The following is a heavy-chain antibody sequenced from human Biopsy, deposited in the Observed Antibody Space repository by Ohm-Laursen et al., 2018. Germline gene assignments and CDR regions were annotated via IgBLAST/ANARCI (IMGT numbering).Heavy chain of an antibody. J-gene: IGHJ4*02. Sequence: ASVKVSCYASGYSFTSYYMHWVRQAPGQGLEWMGMINPSGSTTSYPQIFQGRVTMTRDTSKSTVYMELSSLRSADTAVYFCARNTGWYGDLYYFDYWGQGTLVTVSS. V-gene: IGHV1-46*01. D-gene: IGHD6-19*01. CDR1: GYSFTSYY. CDR2: INPSGSTT. CDR3: ARNTGWYGDLYYFDY.